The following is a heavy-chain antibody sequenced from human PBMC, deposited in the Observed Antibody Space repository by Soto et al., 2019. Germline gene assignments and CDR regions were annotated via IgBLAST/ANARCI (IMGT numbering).Heavy chain of an antibody. D-gene: IGHD2-21*02. V-gene: IGHV1-3*01. CDR2: INAGNGNT. CDR3: AVTQKTYYYCYGMDV. J-gene: IGHJ6*02. CDR1: GYTFTSYA. Sequence: ASEKVSCKASGYTFTSYAMHWVRQAPGQRLEWMGWINAGNGNTKYSQKFQGRVTITRDTSASTAYMELSSLRSEDTAVYYCAVTQKTYYYCYGMDVWGQGTTVTVSS.